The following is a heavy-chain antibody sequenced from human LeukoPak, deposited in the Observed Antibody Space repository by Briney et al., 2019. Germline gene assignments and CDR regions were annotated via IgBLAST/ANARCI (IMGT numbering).Heavy chain of an antibody. V-gene: IGHV3-7*01. D-gene: IGHD6-13*01. CDR1: GFTFSSYW. CDR2: IKQDGSDK. J-gene: IGHJ4*02. Sequence: GGSLRLSCAASGFTFSSYWMSWVRQAPGKGLEWVANIKQDGSDKYYVDSVKGRFTISRDNARNSLYLQMNSLRAEDTAVYYCARDRGQQSFDYWGQGTLVTVSS. CDR3: ARDRGQQSFDY.